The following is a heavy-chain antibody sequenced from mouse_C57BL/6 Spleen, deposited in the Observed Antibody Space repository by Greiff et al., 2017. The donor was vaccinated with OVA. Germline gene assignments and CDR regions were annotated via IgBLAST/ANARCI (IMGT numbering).Heavy chain of an antibody. D-gene: IGHD3-2*02. J-gene: IGHJ3*01. V-gene: IGHV5-4*01. Sequence: EVKLMESGGGLVKPGGSLKLSCAASGFTFSSYAMSWVRQTPEKRLEWVATISDGGSYTYYPDNVTGRFTISRDNAKNNLYLQMSHLKSEDTAMYYCAREASSGYDAYWGQGTLVTVSA. CDR1: GFTFSSYA. CDR2: ISDGGSYT. CDR3: AREASSGYDAY.